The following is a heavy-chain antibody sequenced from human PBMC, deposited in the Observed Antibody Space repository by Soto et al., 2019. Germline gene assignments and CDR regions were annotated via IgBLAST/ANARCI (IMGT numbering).Heavy chain of an antibody. CDR2: INSDGST. Sequence: EVQLVESGGGLIPPGGSLRLSCAASGFLVNSAYMTWVRQAPGKGLEWLSMINSDGSTLYAESVKGRFTISRDNSKNRLDLQMHSLRAEDTAMYYWARSGYSFAWGYWGQGTLVIVTS. CDR3: ARSGYSFAWGY. CDR1: GFLVNSAY. V-gene: IGHV3-53*01. D-gene: IGHD5-18*01. J-gene: IGHJ4*02.